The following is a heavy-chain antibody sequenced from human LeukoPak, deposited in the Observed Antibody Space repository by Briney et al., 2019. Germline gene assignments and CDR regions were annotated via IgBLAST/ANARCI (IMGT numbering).Heavy chain of an antibody. J-gene: IGHJ4*02. Sequence: ASVKVSCKASGYTFTGYYMHWVRQAPGQGLEWMGRINPNSGGTNYAQKFQGRVTMTRDTSISTVYMELSRLRSDDTAVYYCARYPRGYCSGGSCYRFDYWGQGTLVTVSS. CDR1: GYTFTGYY. D-gene: IGHD2-15*01. V-gene: IGHV1-2*06. CDR3: ARYPRGYCSGGSCYRFDY. CDR2: INPNSGGT.